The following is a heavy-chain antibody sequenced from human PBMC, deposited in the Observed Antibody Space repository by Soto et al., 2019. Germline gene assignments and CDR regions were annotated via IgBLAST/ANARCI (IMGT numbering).Heavy chain of an antibody. V-gene: IGHV3-9*01. CDR3: AKDEGYSGYDYFDY. CDR1: GFTFDDYA. D-gene: IGHD5-12*01. Sequence: EVPLVESGGGLVQPGRSLRLSCAASGFTFDDYAMHWVRHAPGKGLEWVSGISWNSGSIGYADSVKGRFTISRDNAKNSLYLQMNSLRAADTALYYCAKDEGYSGYDYFDYWGQGTLVTVSS. J-gene: IGHJ4*02. CDR2: ISWNSGSI.